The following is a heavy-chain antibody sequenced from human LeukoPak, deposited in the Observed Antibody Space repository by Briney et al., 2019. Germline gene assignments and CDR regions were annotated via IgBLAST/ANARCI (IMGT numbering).Heavy chain of an antibody. CDR2: TRNKANSYTT. D-gene: IGHD2-21*01. Sequence: GGSLRLSYAASGFTFSDYYMDWVRQAPGKGQEWVDSTRNKANSYTTNYAASVKGRFTISRDDSKNSLYLQMNSLKTEDTAVYYCTRAYDVAIREIGFWGQGTLVTVSS. CDR1: GFTFSDYY. CDR3: TRAYDVAIREIGF. J-gene: IGHJ4*02. V-gene: IGHV3-72*01.